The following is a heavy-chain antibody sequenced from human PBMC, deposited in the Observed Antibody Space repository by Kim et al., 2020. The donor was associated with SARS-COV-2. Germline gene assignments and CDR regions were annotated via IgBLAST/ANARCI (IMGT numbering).Heavy chain of an antibody. Sequence: SETLSLTCTVSGGSISSSSYYWGWIRQPPGKGLEWIGSIYYSGSTYYNPSLKSRVTISVDTSKNQFSLKLSSVTAADTAVYYCARHGGILNYYYGMDVWGQGTTVTVSS. CDR1: GGSISSSSYY. D-gene: IGHD2-15*01. CDR2: IYYSGST. CDR3: ARHGGILNYYYGMDV. V-gene: IGHV4-39*01. J-gene: IGHJ6*02.